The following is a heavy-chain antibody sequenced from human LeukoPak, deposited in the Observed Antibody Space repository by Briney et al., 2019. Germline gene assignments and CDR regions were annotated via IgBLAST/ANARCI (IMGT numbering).Heavy chain of an antibody. CDR3: ARRPEGSGSYYYYFDY. V-gene: IGHV4-34*01. CDR1: GGSFSGYY. Sequence: SETLSLTCGVYGGSFSGYYWSWIRQPPGKGLEWIGEINHSGSTNYNPSLKSRVTISIDTSKHQFSLKLSSVTAADTAVYYCARRPEGSGSYYYYFDYWGQGTLVTVSS. CDR2: INHSGST. J-gene: IGHJ4*02. D-gene: IGHD1-26*01.